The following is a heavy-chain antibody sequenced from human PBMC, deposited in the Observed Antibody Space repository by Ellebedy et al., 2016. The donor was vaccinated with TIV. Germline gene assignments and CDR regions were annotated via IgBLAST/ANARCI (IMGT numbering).Heavy chain of an antibody. Sequence: MPSETLSLTCTVSGGSISSRSYYWGCIRQPPGKGLEWIGSIHHSGNTYYPPSLRSRLTVSVDTSKNQFSLTLSSVTAADTAVYYCASGYYDSSGYPLDYFDYWGQGTRVTVSS. D-gene: IGHD3-22*01. CDR2: IHHSGNT. CDR1: GGSISSRSYY. CDR3: ASGYYDSSGYPLDYFDY. J-gene: IGHJ4*02. V-gene: IGHV4-39*01.